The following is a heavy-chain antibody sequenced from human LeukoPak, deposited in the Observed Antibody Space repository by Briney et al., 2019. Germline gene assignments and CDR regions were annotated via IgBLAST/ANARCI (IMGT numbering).Heavy chain of an antibody. CDR2: IIPILGIA. V-gene: IGHV1-69*04. J-gene: IGHJ6*03. CDR3: ARAGTTLRYYCYMDV. Sequence: SVKVSCKASGGTFSSYAISWVRQAPGQGLEWMGRIIPILGIANYAQKFQGRVTITTDESTSTAYMELSSLRSEDTAVYYCARAGTTLRYYCYMDVWGKGTTVTVSS. CDR1: GGTFSSYA. D-gene: IGHD1-1*01.